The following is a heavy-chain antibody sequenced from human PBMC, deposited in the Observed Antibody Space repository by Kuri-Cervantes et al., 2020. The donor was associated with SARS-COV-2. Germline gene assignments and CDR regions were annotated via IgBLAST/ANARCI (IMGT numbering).Heavy chain of an antibody. V-gene: IGHV3-21*01. J-gene: IGHJ6*02. D-gene: IGHD4-11*01. Sequence: GESLKISCAASGFTFSSYGMHWVRQAPGKGLEWVSSISSSSSYIYYADSVKSRFTISRDNAKNSLYLQMNSLRAEDTAVYYCARDKDDYSNYGDYGMDVWGQGTTVTVSS. CDR1: GFTFSSYG. CDR2: ISSSSSYI. CDR3: ARDKDDYSNYGDYGMDV.